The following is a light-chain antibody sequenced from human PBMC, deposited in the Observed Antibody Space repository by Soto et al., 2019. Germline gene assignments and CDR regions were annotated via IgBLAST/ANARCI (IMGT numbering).Light chain of an antibody. CDR1: QSVSSY. CDR3: QQRSNWPPMYT. J-gene: IGKJ2*01. Sequence: EIVLTQSPATLSLSPGESATLSSRASQSVSSYLAWYQQKPGQAPRLLIYDASNRATGIPARFSGSGSGTDFTLTISSLETEDFAVYYCQQRSNWPPMYTFGQGTKVDIK. V-gene: IGKV3-11*01. CDR2: DAS.